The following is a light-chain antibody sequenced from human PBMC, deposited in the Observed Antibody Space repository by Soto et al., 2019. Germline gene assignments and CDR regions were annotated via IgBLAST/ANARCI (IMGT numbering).Light chain of an antibody. V-gene: IGLV2-14*01. Sequence: QSALTQPASVSGSPGQSITISCTGTSSDVGGYNYVSWYQQHPGKAPKLMIYEVSNRPSGVSTRFSGSKSGNTASLTISGLQAEDEADYYCSSYTRSSTRVFGGGTKVTVL. CDR1: SSDVGGYNY. CDR2: EVS. J-gene: IGLJ3*02. CDR3: SSYTRSSTRV.